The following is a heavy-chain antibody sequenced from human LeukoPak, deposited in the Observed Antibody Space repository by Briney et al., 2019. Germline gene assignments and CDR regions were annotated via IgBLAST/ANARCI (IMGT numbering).Heavy chain of an antibody. CDR3: ARDPWNRGAGAFDI. V-gene: IGHV3-21*01. Sequence: GGSLRLSCAASGFIFSNYNMNWVRQAPGKGLEWVSSISSSSSYIYYADSVKGRFTISRDHSKNTLYLQMNSLRAEDTAVYYCARDPWNRGAGAFDIWGQGTMVTVSS. D-gene: IGHD2-15*01. CDR2: ISSSSSYI. CDR1: GFIFSNYN. J-gene: IGHJ3*02.